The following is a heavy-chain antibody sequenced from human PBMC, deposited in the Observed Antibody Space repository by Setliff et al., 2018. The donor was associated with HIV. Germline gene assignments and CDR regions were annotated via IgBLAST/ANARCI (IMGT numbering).Heavy chain of an antibody. CDR1: GGSVDSRDYY. J-gene: IGHJ3*02. D-gene: IGHD2-8*01. CDR3: ARPTTGLGGGAAFDI. V-gene: IGHV4-39*01. Sequence: SETLSLTCAVSGGSVDSRDYYWGWIRQPPGKGLEWIGNILYGGTTYYTPSLKSRVSIFVDTSRNQFSLRLNSVTAADTAVYYCARPTTGLGGGAAFDIWGQGTMVTVSS. CDR2: ILYGGTT.